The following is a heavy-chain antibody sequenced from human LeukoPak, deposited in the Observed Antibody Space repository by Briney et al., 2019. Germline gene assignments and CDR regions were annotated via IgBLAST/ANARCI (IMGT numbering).Heavy chain of an antibody. CDR3: ARDLIEGSAY. CDR2: INHSGST. Sequence: SETLSLTCAVYGGSFSGYYWSWIRQPPGKGLEWIGEINHSGSTNYNPSLKSRVTISVDTSKNQFSLKLSSVTAADTAVYYCARDLIEGSAYWGQGTLVTVSS. D-gene: IGHD2-15*01. CDR1: GGSFSGYY. J-gene: IGHJ4*02. V-gene: IGHV4-34*01.